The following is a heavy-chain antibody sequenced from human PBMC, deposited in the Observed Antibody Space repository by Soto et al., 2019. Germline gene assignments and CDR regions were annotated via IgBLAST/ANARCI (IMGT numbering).Heavy chain of an antibody. D-gene: IGHD2-2*01. CDR3: AKGIVVGVSAADY. Sequence: EVQLVESGGGLVQPGGSLRLSCAASGFTVSTNHVNWVRQAPGKGLEWVSVIRIGGDTFYADSVKGRFTISRDHSKNTLYLKMNSLRAEDTAMYSCAKGIVVGVSAADYWGQGTLVTVSS. CDR1: GFTVSTNH. V-gene: IGHV3-66*01. CDR2: IRIGGDT. J-gene: IGHJ4*02.